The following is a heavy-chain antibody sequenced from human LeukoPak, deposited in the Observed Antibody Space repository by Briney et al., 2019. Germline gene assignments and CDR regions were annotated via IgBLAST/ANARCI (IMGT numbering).Heavy chain of an antibody. CDR3: ARGLDTAMVSYGMDV. J-gene: IGHJ6*02. D-gene: IGHD5-18*01. V-gene: IGHV1-18*01. Sequence: ASVKVSCKASGYTFPSYGISWVRQAPGQGLEWMGWISAYNGDTNYAQKLQGRVTMTTDTSTSTAYMELRSLRSDDTAVYYCARGLDTAMVSYGMDVWGQGTTVTVSS. CDR2: ISAYNGDT. CDR1: GYTFPSYG.